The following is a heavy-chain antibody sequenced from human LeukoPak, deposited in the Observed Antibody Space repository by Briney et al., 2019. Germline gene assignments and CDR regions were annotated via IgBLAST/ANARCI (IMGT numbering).Heavy chain of an antibody. CDR3: AKDLYGGESLHY. CDR2: IRYDGSNK. J-gene: IGHJ4*01. Sequence: PGGSLRRSSAVSGFTFSVFGMHWVRQAPGKGLEWVAFIRYDGSNKYYADSVKGGFTISRDNSKNPLYLQMNSLRAEDTAVYYCAKDLYGGESLHYWGQGTLVTGSS. CDR1: GFTFSVFG. V-gene: IGHV3-30*02. D-gene: IGHD4-23*01.